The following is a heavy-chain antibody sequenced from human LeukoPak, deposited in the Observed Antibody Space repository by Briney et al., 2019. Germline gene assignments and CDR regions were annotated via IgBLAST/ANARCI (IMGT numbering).Heavy chain of an antibody. D-gene: IGHD3-10*01. CDR2: FSVSDGRT. J-gene: IGHJ4*02. Sequence: GGSLRLSCAASGFTFTNYAMSWVRQAPGKGLEYISTFSVSDGRTYYADSVKGRFTISRDNSKYTLYLQMNSLRAEDTAVYYCAKQHAATGGYFDYWGQGTLVTVSS. V-gene: IGHV3-23*01. CDR1: GFTFTNYA. CDR3: AKQHAATGGYFDY.